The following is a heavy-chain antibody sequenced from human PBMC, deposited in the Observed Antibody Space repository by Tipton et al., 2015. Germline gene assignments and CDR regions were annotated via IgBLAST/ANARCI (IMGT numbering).Heavy chain of an antibody. CDR3: ARHRGVGGLADY. Sequence: TLSLTCSVSSDSISKYYWSWIRQPPGKELEWIGYIYYTGNTNYHASLRSRVTISLDTSKKQFSLMLTSVTAADTAVYYCARHRGVGGLADYWGRGTLVTVSS. CDR1: SDSISKYY. CDR2: IYYTGNT. D-gene: IGHD3-10*01. V-gene: IGHV4-59*01. J-gene: IGHJ4*02.